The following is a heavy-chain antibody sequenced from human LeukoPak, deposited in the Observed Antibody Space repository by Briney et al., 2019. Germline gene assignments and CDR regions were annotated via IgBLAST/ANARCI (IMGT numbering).Heavy chain of an antibody. Sequence: GGSLRLSCAAPGFTFSSDAMRWVRQAPGKGLEWVSAISSSGGSTYYSDSVRGRFIISRDSSKNTLYLQMNSLRSEDTAVYYCARGHGSGYTNWFDPWGQGTLVTVSS. D-gene: IGHD3-10*01. CDR2: ISSSGGST. J-gene: IGHJ5*02. CDR1: GFTFSSDA. V-gene: IGHV3-23*01. CDR3: ARGHGSGYTNWFDP.